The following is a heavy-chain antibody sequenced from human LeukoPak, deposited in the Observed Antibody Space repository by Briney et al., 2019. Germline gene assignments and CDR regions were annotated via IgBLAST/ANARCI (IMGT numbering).Heavy chain of an antibody. CDR2: ISSSGSTI. CDR3: ARDADSGSYYDGDYFDY. D-gene: IGHD1-26*01. CDR1: GFTFTKCA. V-gene: IGHV3-11*01. Sequence: GGSLRLSCAASGFTFTKCAMSWIRQAPGKGLEWVSYISSSGSTIYYADSVKGRFTISRDNAKNSLYLQMNSLRAEDTAVYYCARDADSGSYYDGDYFDYWGQGTLVTVSS. J-gene: IGHJ4*02.